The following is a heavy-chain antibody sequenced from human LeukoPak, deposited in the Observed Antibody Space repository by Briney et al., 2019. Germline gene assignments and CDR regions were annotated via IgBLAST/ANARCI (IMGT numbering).Heavy chain of an antibody. CDR2: ISSSSSAI. Sequence: GGSLRPSCAASGFTLRNPNSIWVSQDPGKGPEWVSYISSSSSAIHYSDSVKGRCTISRDNAKNSLYLQMNSLRAEDTAVYYCAINLGHCGSISCRGRGQGTLVTVSS. V-gene: IGHV3-48*01. J-gene: IGHJ4*02. D-gene: IGHD2-2*01. CDR1: GFTLRNPN. CDR3: AINLGHCGSISCRG.